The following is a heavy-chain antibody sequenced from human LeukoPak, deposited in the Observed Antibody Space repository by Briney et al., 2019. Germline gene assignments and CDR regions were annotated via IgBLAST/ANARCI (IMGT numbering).Heavy chain of an antibody. V-gene: IGHV3-48*01. CDR1: GFTFSNYN. J-gene: IGHJ4*02. D-gene: IGHD6-19*01. CDR3: AKDFLFSEQWLVPVGDY. CDR2: ISSSSNII. Sequence: GGSLRLSCAASGFTFSNYNMNWVRQPPGKGLQWVSYISSSSNIIYYADSVKGRFTISRDNAKNSLFLQMNSLRAEDTAVYYCAKDFLFSEQWLVPVGDYWGQGTLVTVSS.